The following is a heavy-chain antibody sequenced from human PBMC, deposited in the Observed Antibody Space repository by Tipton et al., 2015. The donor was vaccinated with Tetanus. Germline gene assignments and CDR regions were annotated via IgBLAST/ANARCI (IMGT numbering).Heavy chain of an antibody. CDR1: GFTVSSNH. CDR2: VYSGGST. CDR3: ARGRYTGSYRKYFQH. D-gene: IGHD1-26*01. V-gene: IGHV3-66*01. Sequence: SLRLSCAVSGFTVSSNHMSWVRQAPGKGLEWVSIVYSGGSTFFADSVKGRFTISRDNSKNTVFLQMNSLRAEDTAVYHCARGRYTGSYRKYFQHWGQGTMVIVSS. J-gene: IGHJ1*01.